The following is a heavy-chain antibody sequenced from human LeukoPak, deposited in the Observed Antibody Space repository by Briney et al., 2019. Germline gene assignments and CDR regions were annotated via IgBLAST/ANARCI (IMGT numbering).Heavy chain of an antibody. CDR3: ARDPTRITVFGVVPQYMDV. J-gene: IGHJ6*03. V-gene: IGHV1-69*01. D-gene: IGHD3-3*01. Sequence: SVKVSCKASGGTFSSYAISWVRQAPGQGLEWMGGIIPIFGTANYAQKFQGRVTITADESTSTAYMELSSLRSEDTAVYYCARDPTRITVFGVVPQYMDVWGKGTTVTVSS. CDR1: GGTFSSYA. CDR2: IIPIFGTA.